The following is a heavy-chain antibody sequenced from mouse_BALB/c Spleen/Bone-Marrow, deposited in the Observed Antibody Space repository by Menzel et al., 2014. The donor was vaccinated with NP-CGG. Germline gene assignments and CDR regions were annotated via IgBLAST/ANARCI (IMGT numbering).Heavy chain of an antibody. V-gene: IGHV1-20*01. D-gene: IGHD2-13*01. CDR3: TREGDSPFAY. Sequence: EVQLQESGPELVKPGASVKIPCKASGYSFTGYFMNWVIQSHGKSLEWIGRINPYNGDSFYNQKFKGKATLTVDKSSSTAYMQLSSLTSEDSAVYYCTREGDSPFAYWGQGTLVTVSA. J-gene: IGHJ3*01. CDR2: INPYNGDS. CDR1: GYSFTGYF.